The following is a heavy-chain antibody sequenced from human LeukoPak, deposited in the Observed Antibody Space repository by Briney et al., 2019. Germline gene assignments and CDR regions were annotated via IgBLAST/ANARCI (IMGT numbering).Heavy chain of an antibody. J-gene: IGHJ6*03. V-gene: IGHV3-30*02. Sequence: GGSLRLSCAASGFTFSSYGMHWVRQAPGKGLEWVAVIWDDGSEKYYADSVKGRFTISRDNSKNTLYLQMNSLRAEDTAVYYCAKAGTTATYYYYYMDVWGKGTTVTVSS. CDR3: AKAGTTATYYYYYMDV. D-gene: IGHD1-7*01. CDR2: IWDDGSEK. CDR1: GFTFSSYG.